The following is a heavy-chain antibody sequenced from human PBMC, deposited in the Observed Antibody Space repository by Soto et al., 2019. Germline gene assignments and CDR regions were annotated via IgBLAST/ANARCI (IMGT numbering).Heavy chain of an antibody. V-gene: IGHV1-18*01. J-gene: IGHJ4*02. CDR2: ISAYNGNK. D-gene: IGHD6-13*01. CDR1: GYTFTSYG. Sequence: QVQLVQSGAEVKKPGASVKVSCKASGYTFTSYGISWVRQAPGQGLEWMGWISAYNGNKKYAQKLQGRFTMTTYTPTSTASMELRSLRSDDTAVYYCASDLGQQLFDYWGQGTLVTVSS. CDR3: ASDLGQQLFDY.